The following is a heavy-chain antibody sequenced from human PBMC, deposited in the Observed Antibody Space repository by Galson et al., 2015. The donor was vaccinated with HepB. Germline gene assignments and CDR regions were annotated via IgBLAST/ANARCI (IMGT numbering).Heavy chain of an antibody. V-gene: IGHV3-53*01. J-gene: IGHJ4*02. CDR3: ARAGPLAAAGNKGGTFDY. CDR2: IYSGGST. Sequence: SLRLSCAVSGFIVSSNYMSWVRQAPGKGLEWVSVIYSGGSTYYADSVKGRFTISRDNSKNTVYLQMNSLRAEDTAVYYCARAGPLAAAGNKGGTFDYWGQGTLVTVSS. CDR1: GFIVSSNY. D-gene: IGHD6-13*01.